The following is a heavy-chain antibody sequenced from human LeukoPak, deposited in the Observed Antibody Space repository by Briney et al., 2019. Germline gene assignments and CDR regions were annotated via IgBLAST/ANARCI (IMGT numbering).Heavy chain of an antibody. CDR3: ATEPSRSYSFDHLDF. V-gene: IGHV1-69*04. Sequence: SVKVSCKTSGGTFNNYAISWVGQAPGQGLEWMGRVVPMFGIRNYPQTFRGRVNITADKATNTVYMELRSLRAEDTAVYYCATEPSRSYSFDHLDFWGLGTPVTVSS. CDR2: VVPMFGIR. J-gene: IGHJ4*02. D-gene: IGHD5-12*01. CDR1: GGTFNNYA.